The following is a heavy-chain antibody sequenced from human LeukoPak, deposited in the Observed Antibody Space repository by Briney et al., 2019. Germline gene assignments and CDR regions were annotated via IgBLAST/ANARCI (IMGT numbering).Heavy chain of an antibody. CDR3: ARGYSSSWFYYYYYYMDV. D-gene: IGHD6-13*01. V-gene: IGHV6-1*01. J-gene: IGHJ6*03. CDR1: GDSVSSNSAA. CDR2: TYYRSKWYN. Sequence: SQTLSLTCAISGDSVSSNSAAWNWIRQSPSRGLEWLGRTYYRSKWYNDYAVSVKSRITINPDTSKNQFSLQLNSVTPEDTAVYYCARGYSSSWFYYYYYYMDVWGKGTTVTISS.